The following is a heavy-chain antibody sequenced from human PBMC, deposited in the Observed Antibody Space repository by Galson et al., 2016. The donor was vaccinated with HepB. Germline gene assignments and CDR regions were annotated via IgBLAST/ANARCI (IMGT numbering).Heavy chain of an antibody. J-gene: IGHJ2*01. Sequence: SLRLSCAASGFTFGNFAMNWVRQTPGKGLEWVAGITNRGFGTYYSDSVKGRFTISRDNFNNTLSLQMNSVRAEDTAVYYCAKVRPPYSSDWYFDLWGRGTLVTVSS. CDR2: ITNRGFGT. CDR1: GFTFGNFA. V-gene: IGHV3-23*01. D-gene: IGHD6-25*01. CDR3: AKVRPPYSSDWYFDL.